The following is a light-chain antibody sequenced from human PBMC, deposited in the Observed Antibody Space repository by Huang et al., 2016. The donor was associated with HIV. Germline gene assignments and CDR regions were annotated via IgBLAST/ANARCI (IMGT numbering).Light chain of an antibody. V-gene: IGKV3-20*01. Sequence: EIVLTQSPGTLSLSPGERATLSCRASQSVSNNYLAWYRQKPVQATRLLIYGASSRATGIPDRFSGSGSGTDFTLTISRLEPEDFAMFYCQQYGSAPQTFGQGTKVEIK. CDR3: QQYGSAPQT. J-gene: IGKJ1*01. CDR2: GAS. CDR1: QSVSNNY.